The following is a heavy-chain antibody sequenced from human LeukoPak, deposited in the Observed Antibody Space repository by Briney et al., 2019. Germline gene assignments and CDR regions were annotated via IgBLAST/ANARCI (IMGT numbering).Heavy chain of an antibody. Sequence: GGSLRLSCAASGFTFSSYAMTWLRQAPGKALEGVSAISGSGADTKYADSAKGRFTISRDNTKNTLYLQMHSLRAEDTAMYYCAFARAGIPAAGFDYWGQGTLVTVSS. CDR2: ISGSGADT. J-gene: IGHJ4*02. CDR3: AFARAGIPAAGFDY. D-gene: IGHD6-13*01. V-gene: IGHV3-23*01. CDR1: GFTFSSYA.